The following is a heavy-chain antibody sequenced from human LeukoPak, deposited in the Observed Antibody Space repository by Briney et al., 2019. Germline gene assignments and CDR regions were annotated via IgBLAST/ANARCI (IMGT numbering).Heavy chain of an antibody. J-gene: IGHJ4*02. CDR3: ARCTYYYGSRSCSPFDY. V-gene: IGHV1-2*02. D-gene: IGHD3-10*01. Sequence: GASVKVSCKASGYTFTGYYIHWVRQAPGQGIEWMGCINPNSGGTNYAQKFQGRVTMTRDTSITTAYMELSRLRSDDTAVYYCARCTYYYGSRSCSPFDYWGQGTLVTVSS. CDR2: INPNSGGT. CDR1: GYTFTGYY.